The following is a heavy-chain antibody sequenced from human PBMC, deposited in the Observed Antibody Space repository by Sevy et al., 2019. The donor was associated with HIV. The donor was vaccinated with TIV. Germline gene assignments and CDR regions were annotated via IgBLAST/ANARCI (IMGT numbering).Heavy chain of an antibody. CDR2: LWYGGSNK. J-gene: IGHJ4*02. Sequence: GGSLRLSCAVSGFLFRNYGMHWVRQAPGKGLEWVAVLWYGGSNKNYADSVKGRFTISRDNSKNMLYLEMDSLGVEDTAVYYCARHKTAMENIDYWGQGTLVTVSS. CDR1: GFLFRNYG. CDR3: ARHKTAMENIDY. V-gene: IGHV3-33*01. D-gene: IGHD5-18*01.